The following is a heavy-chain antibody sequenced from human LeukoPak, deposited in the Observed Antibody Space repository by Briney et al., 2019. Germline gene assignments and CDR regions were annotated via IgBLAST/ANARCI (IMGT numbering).Heavy chain of an antibody. Sequence: SETLSLTCTVSGGSISSYYWSWIRQPPGKGLEWIGYIYYSGSTNYNPSLKSRVTISVGTSKNQFSLKLTSVTAADTAVYYCARQRTPGTIGYWGQGTLVTVSS. D-gene: IGHD1-1*01. CDR2: IYYSGST. CDR1: GGSISSYY. V-gene: IGHV4-59*08. J-gene: IGHJ4*02. CDR3: ARQRTPGTIGY.